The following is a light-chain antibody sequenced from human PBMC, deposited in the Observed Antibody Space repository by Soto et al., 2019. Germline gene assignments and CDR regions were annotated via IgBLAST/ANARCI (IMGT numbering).Light chain of an antibody. J-gene: IGKJ3*01. Sequence: EIVLTQSPATLSVSPGERATLSCRASQSVNKHLAWYQHRPGKAPRLLIYDTSYRAAGIPARFSGSGSGTDFTLTISSLEPEDLAVYYCQQSGTFGPGTKVDIK. V-gene: IGKV3-11*01. CDR1: QSVNKH. CDR3: QQSGT. CDR2: DTS.